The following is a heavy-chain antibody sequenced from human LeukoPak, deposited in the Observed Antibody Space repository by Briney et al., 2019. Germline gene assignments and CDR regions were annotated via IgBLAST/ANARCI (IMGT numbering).Heavy chain of an antibody. D-gene: IGHD5-18*01. Sequence: GGSLRLSCAASGFTFSSYGMHWVRQAPGKGLEWVAVISYDGGNKYYADSVKGRFTISRDNSKNTLYLQMNSLRAEDTAVYYCAKGAGSQLYDTYYFDYWGQGTLVTVSS. V-gene: IGHV3-30*18. CDR1: GFTFSSYG. J-gene: IGHJ4*02. CDR2: ISYDGGNK. CDR3: AKGAGSQLYDTYYFDY.